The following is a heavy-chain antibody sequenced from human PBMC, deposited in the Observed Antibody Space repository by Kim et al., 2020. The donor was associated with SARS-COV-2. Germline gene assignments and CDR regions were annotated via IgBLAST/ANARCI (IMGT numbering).Heavy chain of an antibody. CDR3: ARDSRLFYYDSSGYYQYYFDY. J-gene: IGHJ4*02. V-gene: IGHV3-7*03. Sequence: GGSLRLSCAASGFTFSSYWMSWVRQAPGKGLEWVANIKQDGSEKYYVDSVKGRFTISRDNAKNSLYLQMNSLRAEDTAVYYCARDSRLFYYDSSGYYQYYFDYWGQGTLVTVSS. CDR1: GFTFSSYW. CDR2: IKQDGSEK. D-gene: IGHD3-22*01.